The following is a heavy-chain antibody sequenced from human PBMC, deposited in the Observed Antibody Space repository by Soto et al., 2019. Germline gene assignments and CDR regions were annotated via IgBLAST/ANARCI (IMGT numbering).Heavy chain of an antibody. D-gene: IGHD2-15*01. Sequence: EVQLVESGGALVQPGGSLRLSCAASGFTFSSYWMHWVRQAPGKGLVWVSRINSDGSSTSYADSGKGRFTISRDNAKNTLYLQMNSLRAEDTAVYYCARTSLVVAAATREDYWGQGTLVTVSS. CDR2: INSDGSST. J-gene: IGHJ4*02. CDR1: GFTFSSYW. V-gene: IGHV3-74*01. CDR3: ARTSLVVAAATREDY.